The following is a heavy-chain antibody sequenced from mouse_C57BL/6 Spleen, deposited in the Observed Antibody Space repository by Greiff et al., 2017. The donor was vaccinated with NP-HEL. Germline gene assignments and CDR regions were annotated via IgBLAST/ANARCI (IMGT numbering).Heavy chain of an antibody. D-gene: IGHD2-4*01. J-gene: IGHJ3*01. CDR2: IHPNSGST. CDR3: ARSGYYDYDAWFAY. CDR1: GYTFTSYW. Sequence: QVQLQQPGAELVKPGASVKLSCKASGYTFTSYWMHWVKQRPGQGLEWIGMIHPNSGSTNYNEKFKSKATLTVDKSSSTAYMELRSLTSEDSAVYYCARSGYYDYDAWFAYWGQGTLVTVSA. V-gene: IGHV1-64*01.